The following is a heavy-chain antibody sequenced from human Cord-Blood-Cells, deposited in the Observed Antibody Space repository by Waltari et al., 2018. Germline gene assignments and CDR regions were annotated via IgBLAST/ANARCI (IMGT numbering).Heavy chain of an antibody. D-gene: IGHD3-10*01. CDR1: GGSISSSIYS. V-gene: IGHV4-39*01. J-gene: IGHJ5*02. CDR2: IYYSGST. Sequence: QLQLQESGPGLVTPSETLSLTCTFSGGSISSSIYSWGWIRQPPGKGLEWIGSIYYSGSTYNNPSLKSRVTRAVDTSKNQFSLKLSSVTAADTAVYYCARQGVTMVRRTFDPWGQGTLVTVSS. CDR3: ARQGVTMVRRTFDP.